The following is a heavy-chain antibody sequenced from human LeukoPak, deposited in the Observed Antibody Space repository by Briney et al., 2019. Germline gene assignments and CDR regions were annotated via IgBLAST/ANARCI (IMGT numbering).Heavy chain of an antibody. J-gene: IGHJ3*02. V-gene: IGHV4-34*01. CDR3: ARDPFKSPRITMIVVVPTALYLGDAFDI. D-gene: IGHD3-22*01. CDR1: GGSFSGYY. CDR2: INHSGST. Sequence: PSETLSLTCAVYGGSFSGYYWSWIRQPPGKGLEWIGEINHSGSTNYNPSLKSRVTISVDTSKNQFSLKLSSVTAADTAVYYCARDPFKSPRITMIVVVPTALYLGDAFDIWGQGTMVTVSS.